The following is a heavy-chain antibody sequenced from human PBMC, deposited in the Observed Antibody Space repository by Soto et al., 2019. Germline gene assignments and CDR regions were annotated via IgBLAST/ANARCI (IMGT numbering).Heavy chain of an antibody. CDR1: GDAFNSYI. CDR2: LIPILGTA. V-gene: IGHV1-69*08. J-gene: IGHJ2*01. D-gene: IGHD4-17*01. CDR3: PRTPYRYGDYAPWYFDL. Sequence: QVQLVQSGAEVKKPGSSVKVSCTASGDAFNSYIFNWVRQAPGQGLEWMGRLIPILGTANYAKKFRGRITITAXXSXSXXDVERSGLTSAGAAVYFCPRTPYRYGDYAPWYFDLWGSGGLVTVCS.